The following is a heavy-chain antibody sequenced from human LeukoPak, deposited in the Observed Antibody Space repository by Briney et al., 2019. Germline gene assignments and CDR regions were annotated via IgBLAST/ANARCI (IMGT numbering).Heavy chain of an antibody. CDR1: GASISSSY. CDR3: VRGNYDTRGYSNAFDI. CDR2: IYYNGNT. D-gene: IGHD3-22*01. Sequence: PSGTLSLTCTVSGASISSSYWSWIRQAPGKRLEWIGYIYYNGNTNSNPSLKSRVTISADTSKNQFSLKLNSVTAADTAVYYCVRGNYDTRGYSNAFDIWGQGAMVTVSS. V-gene: IGHV4-59*01. J-gene: IGHJ3*02.